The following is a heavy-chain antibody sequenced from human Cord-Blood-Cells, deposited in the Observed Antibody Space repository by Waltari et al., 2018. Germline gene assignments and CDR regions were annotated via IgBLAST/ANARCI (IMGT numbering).Heavy chain of an antibody. CDR3: ARVSGDRTGLDAFDI. J-gene: IGHJ3*02. V-gene: IGHV1-8*03. CDR2: MNPKSGNT. CDR1: GYTFTSYD. Sequence: QVQLVQSGAEVKKPGASVKVSCKASGYTFTSYDINWVRQATGQGLEWMGRMNPKSGNTGYAQKFQGRVTITRNPSISTAYMELSSLRSEDTAAYYCARVSGDRTGLDAFDIWGQGTMVTVSS. D-gene: IGHD1-1*01.